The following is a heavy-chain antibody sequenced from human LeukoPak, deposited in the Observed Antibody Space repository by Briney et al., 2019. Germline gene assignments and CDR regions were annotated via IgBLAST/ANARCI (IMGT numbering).Heavy chain of an antibody. D-gene: IGHD6-19*01. CDR3: TRPGSSGWSGY. V-gene: IGHV3-73*01. CDR1: GFTFSGSA. Sequence: PGGSLRLSCAASGFTFSGSAMHWVRQAPGKGLEWVARIRRKANSYSTAYAASGTGRFTISRDDSKNTAYLQMNSLTTEDTDVYYCTRPGSSGWSGYWGQGTLVTVSS. J-gene: IGHJ4*02. CDR2: IRRKANSYST.